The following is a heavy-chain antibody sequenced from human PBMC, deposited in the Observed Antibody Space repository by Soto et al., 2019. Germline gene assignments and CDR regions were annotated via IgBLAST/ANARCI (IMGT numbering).Heavy chain of an antibody. J-gene: IGHJ3*02. V-gene: IGHV4-39*01. D-gene: IGHD1-26*01. CDR2: IYYSGST. CDR3: ARHRIHRLSGSRDAFDI. CDR1: GGSLSGYY. Sequence: SETLSLTCAVSGGSLSGYYWSWSCHPPGKGLEWIGSIYYSGSTYYNPSPKSRVTISVDTSKNQFSLKLSSVTAADTAVYYCARHRIHRLSGSRDAFDIWGQGTMVTVSS.